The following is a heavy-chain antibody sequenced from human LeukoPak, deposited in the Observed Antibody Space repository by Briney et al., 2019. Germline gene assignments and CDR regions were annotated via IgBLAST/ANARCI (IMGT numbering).Heavy chain of an antibody. CDR1: GYSFTSYW. V-gene: IGHV5-51*01. D-gene: IGHD6-13*01. CDR2: IYPGDSDT. Sequence: GEPLKISCKGSGYSFTSYWIGWVRQMPGKGLEWMGIIYPGDSDTRYSPSFQGQVTISADKSISTAYLQWSSLKASDTAMYYCAVAAAGHYYGMDVWGKGTTVTVSS. J-gene: IGHJ6*04. CDR3: AVAAAGHYYGMDV.